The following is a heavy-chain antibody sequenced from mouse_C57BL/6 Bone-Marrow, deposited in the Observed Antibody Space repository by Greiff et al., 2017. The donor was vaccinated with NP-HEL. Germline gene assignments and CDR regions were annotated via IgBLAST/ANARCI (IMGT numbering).Heavy chain of an antibody. D-gene: IGHD2-4*01. Sequence: VKLQESGAELARPGASVKLSCKASGYTFTSYGISWVKQRTGQGLEWIGEIYPRSGNTYYNEKFKGKATLTADKSSSTAYMELRSLTSEDSAVYFCAREGDSDWFAYWGQGTLVTVSA. CDR3: AREGDSDWFAY. V-gene: IGHV1-81*01. CDR1: GYTFTSYG. J-gene: IGHJ3*01. CDR2: IYPRSGNT.